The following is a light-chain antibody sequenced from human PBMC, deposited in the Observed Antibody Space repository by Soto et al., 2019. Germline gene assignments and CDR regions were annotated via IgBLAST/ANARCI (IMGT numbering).Light chain of an antibody. Sequence: EVVMTQSPATLSVSPGERATLSCRASQSVTSNYLAWYQQKPGQAPRLLIYGASTRATGIPARFSGSGSGTEFTLTISSLQSEDFAVYYCQQYNNWPLTFGQGTKVDIK. CDR3: QQYNNWPLT. CDR2: GAS. V-gene: IGKV3-15*01. CDR1: QSVTSN. J-gene: IGKJ1*01.